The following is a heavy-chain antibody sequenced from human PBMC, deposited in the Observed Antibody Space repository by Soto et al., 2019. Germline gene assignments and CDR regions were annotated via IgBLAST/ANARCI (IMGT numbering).Heavy chain of an antibody. D-gene: IGHD3-9*01. Sequence: SETLSLTCTVSGGSISSYYWSWIRQPPGKGLEWIGYIYYSGSTNYNPSLKSRVTISVDTSKNQFSLKLSSVTAADTAVYYCARATTFLTGFDYWGQGTLVTVSS. CDR1: GGSISSYY. CDR3: ARATTFLTGFDY. J-gene: IGHJ4*02. V-gene: IGHV4-59*01. CDR2: IYYSGST.